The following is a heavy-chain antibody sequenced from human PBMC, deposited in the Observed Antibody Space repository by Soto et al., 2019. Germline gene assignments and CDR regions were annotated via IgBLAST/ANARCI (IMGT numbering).Heavy chain of an antibody. CDR1: GFTFSSYE. J-gene: IGHJ6*02. Sequence: PGGSLRFSCAASGFTFSSYEMNWVRQAPGKGLEWVSYISSSGSTIYYADSVKGRFTISRDNAKNSLYLQMNSLRAEDTAVYYCAREFWSGYYTDYYYYYGMDVWGQGTTVTVSS. D-gene: IGHD3-3*01. CDR2: ISSSGSTI. CDR3: AREFWSGYYTDYYYYYGMDV. V-gene: IGHV3-48*03.